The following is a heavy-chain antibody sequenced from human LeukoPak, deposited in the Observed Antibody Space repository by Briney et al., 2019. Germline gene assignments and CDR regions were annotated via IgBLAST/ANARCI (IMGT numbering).Heavy chain of an antibody. J-gene: IGHJ4*02. CDR3: ARGRLGYYFDY. D-gene: IGHD7-27*01. Sequence: GGSLRLSCAASGFTVSSNYMNWVRQTPGKGLEWVSVIYSGGSTYYADSVKGRFTICRDNSKNTLYLEMNSLRAEDTAVYYCARGRLGYYFDYWGQGTLVTVSS. CDR1: GFTVSSNY. V-gene: IGHV3-66*02. CDR2: IYSGGST.